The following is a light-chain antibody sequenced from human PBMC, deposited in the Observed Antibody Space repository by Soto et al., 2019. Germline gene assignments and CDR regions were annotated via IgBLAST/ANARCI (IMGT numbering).Light chain of an antibody. V-gene: IGKV1-17*03. CDR2: DAS. CDR1: QGISSH. J-gene: IGKJ1*01. CDR3: RHQRSKPRT. Sequence: DIQMTQSPSAMSVSVGDRATITCRASQGISSHLVWFQQKPGEVPKRLIYDASRLQAGVPSRFSGSGAGTDFSLIIISLQAEDVVAYYCRHQRSKPRTFGQGTKVDIK.